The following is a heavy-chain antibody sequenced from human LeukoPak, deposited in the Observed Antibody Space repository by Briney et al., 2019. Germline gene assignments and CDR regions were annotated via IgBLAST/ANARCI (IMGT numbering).Heavy chain of an antibody. Sequence: AGGSLRLSCAASGFTFSSYAMSWVHQAPGKGLEWVSAISGSCGSRYYADSVKGRITISRDNSNNTLYLQMNSLRAEDTAVYYCAKDHARYFDWIGDYWGQGTLVTVPS. CDR2: ISGSCGSR. J-gene: IGHJ4*02. CDR3: AKDHARYFDWIGDY. D-gene: IGHD3-9*01. CDR1: GFTFSSYA. V-gene: IGHV3-23*01.